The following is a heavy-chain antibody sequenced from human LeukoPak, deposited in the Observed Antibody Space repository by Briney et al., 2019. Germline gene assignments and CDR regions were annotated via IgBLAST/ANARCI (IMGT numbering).Heavy chain of an antibody. J-gene: IGHJ4*02. Sequence: SVKVSCKASGGTFSSYTISWVRQAPGQGLEWMGRIIPVLGIANYAQKFQGRVTITADKSTSTAYMELSSLRSEDTAVYYCARDRAGTTFLGSTLVYWGQGTLVTVSS. V-gene: IGHV1-69*04. CDR1: GGTFSSYT. D-gene: IGHD1-7*01. CDR2: IIPVLGIA. CDR3: ARDRAGTTFLGSTLVY.